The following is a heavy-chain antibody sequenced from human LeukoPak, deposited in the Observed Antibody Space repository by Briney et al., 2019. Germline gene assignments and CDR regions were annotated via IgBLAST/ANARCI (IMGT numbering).Heavy chain of an antibody. V-gene: IGHV3-23*01. J-gene: IGHJ4*02. Sequence: PGGSLRLSCTASRFTLRSYGMSWVRQAPGKGLEWVSFVSGTGLSTYYADSVKGRFAISRDNSKNTLYLQMNSLRAEDTAEYYCAKDSNGWYQRGSNYFDYWGQGTLVTVSS. CDR1: RFTLRSYG. CDR2: VSGTGLST. D-gene: IGHD6-19*01. CDR3: AKDSNGWYQRGSNYFDY.